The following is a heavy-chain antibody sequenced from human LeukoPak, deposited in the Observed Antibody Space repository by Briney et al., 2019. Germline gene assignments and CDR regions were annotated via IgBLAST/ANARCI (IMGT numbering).Heavy chain of an antibody. D-gene: IGHD2-15*01. V-gene: IGHV1-24*01. CDR3: ATPLCWSGGSCYLFDY. CDR1: GYTLTVLS. Sequence: ASVKVSCKVSGYTLTVLSMHWVRQAPGKGHEWMGGFDPEDGESNYAQKCQRRVTITDDTTTDTAYMVLSSLRSEDTAVYYCATPLCWSGGSCYLFDYWGQGTLVTVSS. CDR2: FDPEDGES. J-gene: IGHJ4*02.